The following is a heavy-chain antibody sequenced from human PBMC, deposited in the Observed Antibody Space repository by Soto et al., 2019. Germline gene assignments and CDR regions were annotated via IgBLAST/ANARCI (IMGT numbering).Heavy chain of an antibody. J-gene: IGHJ4*02. Sequence: EVQLVASGGGLVQPEGSLRLSCAASGFTFSTFWMHWVRQAPGKGLVWVSRIDTDGTSGSYADSVKGRFTMSRDNAKNTLSLQMNSRRVEDAAGYYCARDRNTYGYSDIDFWGQGTLVTVSS. V-gene: IGHV3-74*01. CDR2: IDTDGTSG. CDR1: GFTFSTFW. CDR3: ARDRNTYGYSDIDF. D-gene: IGHD5-18*01.